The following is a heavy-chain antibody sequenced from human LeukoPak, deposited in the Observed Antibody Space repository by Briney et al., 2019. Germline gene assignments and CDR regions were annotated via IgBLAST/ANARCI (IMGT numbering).Heavy chain of an antibody. CDR1: GFTYSSYW. Sequence: GGSLRLSCAASGFTYSSYWMHWVRQAPGKGRVWVSRINSDGSSTSYADSVKGRFTISRDNAKNTLYLQMNSLRAEDTAVYYCARGEAGRDFGYWGQGTLVTVSS. CDR2: INSDGSST. CDR3: ARGEAGRDFGY. D-gene: IGHD1-26*01. V-gene: IGHV3-74*01. J-gene: IGHJ4*02.